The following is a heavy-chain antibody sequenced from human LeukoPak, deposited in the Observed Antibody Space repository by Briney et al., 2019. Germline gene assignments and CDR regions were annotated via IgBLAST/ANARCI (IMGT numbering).Heavy chain of an antibody. J-gene: IGHJ3*02. CDR1: GGSISSGNYY. Sequence: SQTLSLTCTVSGGSISSGNYYWSWIRQPAGKGLEWIGRIYTSGSTNYNPSLNSRVTISIDMSENQFSLKLSSVTAADTAMYYCARVGVLDNPGHAFDICGQGTMVTVSS. D-gene: IGHD3-16*01. V-gene: IGHV4-61*02. CDR3: ARVGVLDNPGHAFDI. CDR2: IYTSGST.